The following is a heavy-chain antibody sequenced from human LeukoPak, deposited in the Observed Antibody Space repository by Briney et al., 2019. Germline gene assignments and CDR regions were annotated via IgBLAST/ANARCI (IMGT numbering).Heavy chain of an antibody. CDR3: ARGRSGWYAYYYYYRMDV. CDR1: GGSFSGYY. Sequence: SETLSLTCAVYGGSFSGYYWSWIRQPPGKGLEWIGEINHSGSTNYNPSLKSRVTISVDTSKNQFSLKLSSVTAADTAVYYCARGRSGWYAYYYYYRMDVWGQGTTVTVSS. J-gene: IGHJ6*02. V-gene: IGHV4-34*01. CDR2: INHSGST. D-gene: IGHD6-19*01.